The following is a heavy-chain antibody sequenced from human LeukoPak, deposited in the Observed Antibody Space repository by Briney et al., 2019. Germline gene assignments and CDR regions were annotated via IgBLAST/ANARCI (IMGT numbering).Heavy chain of an antibody. CDR3: ARETYSNILTGTDY. D-gene: IGHD3-9*01. CDR2: ISTYDDNI. Sequence: ASVKVSCKASGYTFTSYGLSWVRQAPGQGLEWLGWISTYDDNIKYAQSLQGRLTLTIDTSTSTAYMELRSLTSDDTAVYYCARETYSNILTGTDYWGPGTLVTVSS. V-gene: IGHV1-18*01. J-gene: IGHJ4*02. CDR1: GYTFTSYG.